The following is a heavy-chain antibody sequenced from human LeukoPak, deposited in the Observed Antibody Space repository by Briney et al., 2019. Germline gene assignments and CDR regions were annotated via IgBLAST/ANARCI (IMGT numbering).Heavy chain of an antibody. CDR2: IYPGDSDT. J-gene: IGHJ4*02. CDR1: GYRFTNYW. Sequence: GESLKISCKGSGYRFTNYWIGWVRQMPGKGLEWMGIIYPGDSDTRYSPSFQGQVTISADKSISAAYLQWSSLKASDTAMYYCASNYYDNSALSHWGQGTLVTVSS. V-gene: IGHV5-51*01. CDR3: ASNYYDNSALSH. D-gene: IGHD3-22*01.